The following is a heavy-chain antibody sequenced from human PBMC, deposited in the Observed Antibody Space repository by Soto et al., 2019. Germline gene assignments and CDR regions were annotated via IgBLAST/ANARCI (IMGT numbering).Heavy chain of an antibody. Sequence: PGESLKISCKGSGYSFITHWIAWVRQMPGEGLEWMGIINPADSDIRYSPSFQGQVTISVDKSVNTAYLQWSSLKASDTATYYCMRPQSSGWYDFWGQGTLVTVSS. CDR3: MRPQSSGWYDF. CDR1: GYSFITHW. D-gene: IGHD3-22*01. V-gene: IGHV5-51*01. J-gene: IGHJ5*01. CDR2: INPADSDI.